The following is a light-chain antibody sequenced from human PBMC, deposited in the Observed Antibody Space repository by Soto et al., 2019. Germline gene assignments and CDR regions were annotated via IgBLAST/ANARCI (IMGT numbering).Light chain of an antibody. J-gene: IGLJ3*02. CDR2: EVS. Sequence: QSALTQPASVSGSPGQSITISCTGTSRDVGIYNYVSWYQQHPGKAPKLMIYEVSNRPSGVSNRFSGSKSANTASLTISGLQPEDEADYYCSSYTTIVARYWVFGGGTKLTV. CDR1: SRDVGIYNY. CDR3: SSYTTIVARYWV. V-gene: IGLV2-14*01.